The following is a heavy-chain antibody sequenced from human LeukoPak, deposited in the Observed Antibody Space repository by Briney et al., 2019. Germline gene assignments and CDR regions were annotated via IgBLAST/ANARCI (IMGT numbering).Heavy chain of an antibody. J-gene: IGHJ4*02. D-gene: IGHD6-13*01. Sequence: GGSLRLSCAASGFTFSDYYMSWIRQAPGKGLEWVSYISSSGSTIYYADSVKGRFTISRDNSKNTLYLQMNSLRAEDTAVYYCAKGISSSWYRFDYWGQGTLVTVSS. CDR3: AKGISSSWYRFDY. CDR1: GFTFSDYY. CDR2: ISSSGSTI. V-gene: IGHV3-11*01.